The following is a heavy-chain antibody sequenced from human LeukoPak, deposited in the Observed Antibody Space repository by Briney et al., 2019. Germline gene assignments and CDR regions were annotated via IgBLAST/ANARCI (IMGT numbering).Heavy chain of an antibody. V-gene: IGHV1-69*13. D-gene: IGHD5-12*01. CDR2: IIPIFGTA. J-gene: IGHJ4*02. CDR1: GGTFSRYA. CDR3: ARDNGGYSGYAFGY. Sequence: SVKVSCKASGGTFSRYAISWVRQAPGQGLEWMGGIIPIFGTANYAQKFQGRVTITADESTSTAYMELSSLRSDDTAVYYCARDNGGYSGYAFGYWGQGTLVTVSS.